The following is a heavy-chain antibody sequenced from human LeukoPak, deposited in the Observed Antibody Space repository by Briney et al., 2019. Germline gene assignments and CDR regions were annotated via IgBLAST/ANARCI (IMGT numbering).Heavy chain of an antibody. V-gene: IGHV4-34*01. D-gene: IGHD3-9*01. Sequence: SETLSLTCAVYGGSFSGYYWSWIRQPPGKGLEWIGEINHSGSTNYNPSFKSRVTISVDTSKNQFSLKLSSVTAADTAVYYCARSKDILTGYCFDYWGQGTLVTVSS. J-gene: IGHJ4*02. CDR1: GGSFSGYY. CDR3: ARSKDILTGYCFDY. CDR2: INHSGST.